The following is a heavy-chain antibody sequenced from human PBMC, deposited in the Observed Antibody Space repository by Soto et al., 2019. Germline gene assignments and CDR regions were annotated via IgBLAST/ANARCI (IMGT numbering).Heavy chain of an antibody. Sequence: PSETLSLTCTVSGGSVTSGGYYWSWIRHCPGKGLEWIGYIYSSGDTNYNPSLNSRVAMSVDTSKNQFSLKLSSVTVADTAVYYSARGAYGSGSYPRKTYYFDYWGQGTLVTVSS. J-gene: IGHJ4*02. V-gene: IGHV4-31*03. CDR2: IYSSGDT. CDR1: GGSVTSGGYY. CDR3: ARGAYGSGSYPRKTYYFDY. D-gene: IGHD3-10*01.